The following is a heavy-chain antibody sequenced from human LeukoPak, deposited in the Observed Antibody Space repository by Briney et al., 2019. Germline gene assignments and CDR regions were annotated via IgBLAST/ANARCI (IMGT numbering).Heavy chain of an antibody. CDR1: GFNFDDYG. D-gene: IGHD6-19*01. V-gene: IGHV3-20*04. CDR2: INWNGDSI. CDR3: AKELWVSGWYPTYYFDY. J-gene: IGHJ4*02. Sequence: PGGSLRLSCAASGFNFDDYGMSWVRQVPGKGLEWVSGINWNGDSIGYVDSVKGRFTISRDNSKNTLYLQMNSLRAEDTAVYYCAKELWVSGWYPTYYFDYWGQGTLVTVSS.